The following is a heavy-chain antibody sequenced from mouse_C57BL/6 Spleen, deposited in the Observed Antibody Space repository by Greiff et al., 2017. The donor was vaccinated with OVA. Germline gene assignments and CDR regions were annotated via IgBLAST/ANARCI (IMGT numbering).Heavy chain of an antibody. D-gene: IGHD1-1*01. J-gene: IGHJ3*01. CDR2: INPNNGGT. CDR3: AKAYYYYGSSPPFAY. CDR1: GYTFTDYN. V-gene: IGHV1-22*01. Sequence: EVQLVESGPELVKPGASVKMSCKASGYTFTDYNMHWVKQSHGKSLEWIGYINPNNGGTSYNQKFKGKATLTVNKSSSTAYMELRSLTSEDSAVYYCAKAYYYYGSSPPFAYWGQGTLVTVSA.